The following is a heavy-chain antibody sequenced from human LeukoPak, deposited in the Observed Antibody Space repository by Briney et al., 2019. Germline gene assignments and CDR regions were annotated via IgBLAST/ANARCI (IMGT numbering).Heavy chain of an antibody. CDR1: GFTFSSYW. CDR3: ARATGSYYSLGY. V-gene: IGHV3-74*01. CDR2: INSDGSST. Sequence: GILRLSCAASGFTFSSYWMHWVRQAPGKGLVWVSRINSDGSSTSYADSVKGRFTVSRDNAKSTLYLQMNSLRAEDTAVYYCARATGSYYSLGYWGQGTLVTVSS. D-gene: IGHD1-26*01. J-gene: IGHJ4*02.